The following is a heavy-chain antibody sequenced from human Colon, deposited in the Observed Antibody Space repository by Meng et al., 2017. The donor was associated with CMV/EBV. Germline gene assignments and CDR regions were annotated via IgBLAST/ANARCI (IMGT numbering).Heavy chain of an antibody. CDR1: GYTFTSYD. CDR3: ARLTSGGY. CDR2: MNPRTGDT. J-gene: IGHJ4*02. D-gene: IGHD4/OR15-4a*01. V-gene: IGHV1-8*01. Sequence: QVQLVQYGAEVKTPGASVMVSCQASGYTFTSYDINWVRQTPGQELEWVGWMNPRTGDTDYARKFQGRVTMTRDTSLGTAYLELRSLTSEDTAIYYCARLTSGGYWGQGTLVTVSS.